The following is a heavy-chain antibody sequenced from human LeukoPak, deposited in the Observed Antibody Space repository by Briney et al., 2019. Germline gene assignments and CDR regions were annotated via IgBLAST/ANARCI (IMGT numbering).Heavy chain of an antibody. J-gene: IGHJ4*02. CDR1: GGSISSSSYY. CDR3: ARVMVRGVIRD. CDR2: IYYSGST. V-gene: IGHV4-39*01. D-gene: IGHD3-10*01. Sequence: PSETLSLTCTVSGGSISSSSYYWGWIRQPPGKGLEWIGSIYYSGSTYYNPSLKSRVTISVDTSKNQFSLKLSSVTAADTAVYYCARVMVRGVIRDWGQGTLVTVSS.